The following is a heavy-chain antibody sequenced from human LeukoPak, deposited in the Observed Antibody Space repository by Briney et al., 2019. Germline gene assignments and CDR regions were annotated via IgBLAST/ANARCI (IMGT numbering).Heavy chain of an antibody. D-gene: IGHD2-15*01. V-gene: IGHV1-8*01. J-gene: IGHJ6*02. Sequence: ASVKVSCKASGYTFTSYDINWVRQATGQGLEWMGWVNPNTGNTGYAQKFQGRVTITADESTSTAYMELSSLRSEDTAVYYCARDVVVVAGYGMDVWGQGTTVTVSS. CDR1: GYTFTSYD. CDR2: VNPNTGNT. CDR3: ARDVVVVAGYGMDV.